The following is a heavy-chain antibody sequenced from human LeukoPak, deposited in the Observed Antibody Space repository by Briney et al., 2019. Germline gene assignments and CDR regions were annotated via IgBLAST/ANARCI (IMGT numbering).Heavy chain of an antibody. CDR3: ARGFLVAADRLDS. CDR2: TNPNSGGT. V-gene: IGHV1-2*02. J-gene: IGHJ4*02. Sequence: GASVKVSCKASGYTFTGYYMHWVRQAPGQGVEWMGWTNPNSGGTNYAQKFQGRVTMTRDTSISTAYMELTRLRSDDTAVYYGARGFLVAADRLDSWGQGTLVTVSS. D-gene: IGHD2-15*01. CDR1: GYTFTGYY.